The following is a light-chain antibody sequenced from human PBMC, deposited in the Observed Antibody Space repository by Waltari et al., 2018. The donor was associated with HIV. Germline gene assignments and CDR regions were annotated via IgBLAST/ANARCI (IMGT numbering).Light chain of an antibody. Sequence: DTQMTQSPSSMSAAVGDKVTITCRATQFISTSLAWYQQRPRRSPKLLIFDASRLQSGVPARFSGSGSGTQFTLTINSLQPEDLATYYCQQADSFPHTFGQGT. J-gene: IGKJ2*01. CDR2: DAS. CDR1: QFISTS. V-gene: IGKV1-12*01. CDR3: QQADSFPHT.